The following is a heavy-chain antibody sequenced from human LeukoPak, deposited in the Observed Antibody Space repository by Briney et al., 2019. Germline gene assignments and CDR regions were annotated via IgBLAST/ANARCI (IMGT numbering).Heavy chain of an antibody. J-gene: IGHJ5*02. CDR2: IYYSGST. V-gene: IGHV4-61*01. D-gene: IGHD3-10*01. Sequence: PSETLSLTCTVSGGSVSSGSYYWSWIRQPPGKGLEWIGYIYYSGSTNYNPSLKSRVTISVDTSKNQFSLKLSSVTAADTAVYYCAPYYHGSGSFNWFDPWGQGTLVTVSS. CDR3: APYYHGSGSFNWFDP. CDR1: GGSVSSGSYY.